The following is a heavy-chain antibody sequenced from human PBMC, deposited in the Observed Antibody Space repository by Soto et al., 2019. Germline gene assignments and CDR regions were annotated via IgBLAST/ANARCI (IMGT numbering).Heavy chain of an antibody. Sequence: GAAVKVSCKDSCCTFTKSGMSWVRPAPGQGLEWMGWISAYNGNTNYAQKLQGRVTMTTDTSTSTAYMELRSLRSDDTAVYYCAREGDSSGWYVAEFYYYYGMDVWGQGTTVTVSS. V-gene: IGHV1-18*01. CDR3: AREGDSSGWYVAEFYYYYGMDV. D-gene: IGHD6-19*01. CDR2: ISAYNGNT. CDR1: CCTFTKSG. J-gene: IGHJ6*01.